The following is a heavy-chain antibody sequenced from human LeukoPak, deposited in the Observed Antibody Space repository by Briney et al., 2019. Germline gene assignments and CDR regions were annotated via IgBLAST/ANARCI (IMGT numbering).Heavy chain of an antibody. J-gene: IGHJ5*02. Sequence: GGSLRLSCGASGFTFSNYDMHWVRQAAGKGLVWVSRIMGDGSSTTYADSVKGRFTISRDNAKNTVYLQMNSLRAEDTAVYYCARDKTYGYNLWGQGTRVTVSS. CDR3: ARDKTYGYNL. CDR2: IMGDGSST. V-gene: IGHV3-74*01. D-gene: IGHD5-18*01. CDR1: GFTFSNYD.